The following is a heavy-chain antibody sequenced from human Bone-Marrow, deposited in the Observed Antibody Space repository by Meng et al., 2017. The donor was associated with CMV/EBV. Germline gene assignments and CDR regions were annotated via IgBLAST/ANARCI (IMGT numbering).Heavy chain of an antibody. V-gene: IGHV3-30*02. Sequence: GGSLRLSCAASGFTFSSYWMSWVRQAPGKGLEWVAFIRYDGSNKYYADSVKGRFTISRDNSKNTLYLQMNSLRAEDTAVYYCAILRGGYGGNLDAFDIWGQGTMVTVSS. CDR2: IRYDGSNK. D-gene: IGHD4-23*01. J-gene: IGHJ3*02. CDR1: GFTFSSYW. CDR3: AILRGGYGGNLDAFDI.